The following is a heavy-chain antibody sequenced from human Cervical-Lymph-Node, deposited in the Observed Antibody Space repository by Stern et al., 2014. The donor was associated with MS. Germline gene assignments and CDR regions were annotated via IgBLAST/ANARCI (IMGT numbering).Heavy chain of an antibody. CDR3: ARSEANEY. Sequence: VQLEESGAEVKKPGASVKVYCKAFGYTFTSYFIHWVRQVPGQGLEWMGRINPNGGSTTYAQNFQGRVTMTRDTSTSTVYMELSSLRSEDTAIYYCARSEANEYWGQGTLVTVSS. J-gene: IGHJ4*02. V-gene: IGHV1-46*01. CDR1: GYTFTSYF. CDR2: INPNGGST.